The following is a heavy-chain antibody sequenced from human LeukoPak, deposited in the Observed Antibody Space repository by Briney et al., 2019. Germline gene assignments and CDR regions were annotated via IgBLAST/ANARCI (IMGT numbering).Heavy chain of an antibody. D-gene: IGHD1-7*01. CDR2: IYHSGST. J-gene: IGHJ3*02. CDR1: GYSISSGYY. V-gene: IGHV4-38-2*02. Sequence: PSETLSLTCTVSGYSISSGYYWGWIRQPPGKGLEWIGSIYHSGSTYYNPSLKSRVTTSVDTSKNRFSLKLSSVTAAETAVYSCARDETGTTPYDAFDIWGQGTMVTVSS. CDR3: ARDETGTTPYDAFDI.